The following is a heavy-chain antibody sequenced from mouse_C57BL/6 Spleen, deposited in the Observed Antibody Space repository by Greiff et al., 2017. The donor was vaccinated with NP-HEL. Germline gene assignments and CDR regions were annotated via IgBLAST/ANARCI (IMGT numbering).Heavy chain of an antibody. CDR2: FYPGSGSI. J-gene: IGHJ3*01. Sequence: VQLQQSGAELVKPGASVKLSCKASGYTFTEYTIHWVKQRSGQGLEWIGWFYPGSGSIKYTEKFQDKATLTADKSSSTVDMELSRVTSEDSAVYVCARHEGGANWDLAWFAYWGQGTLVTVSA. CDR3: ARHEGGANWDLAWFAY. CDR1: GYTFTEYT. V-gene: IGHV1-62-2*01. D-gene: IGHD4-1*01.